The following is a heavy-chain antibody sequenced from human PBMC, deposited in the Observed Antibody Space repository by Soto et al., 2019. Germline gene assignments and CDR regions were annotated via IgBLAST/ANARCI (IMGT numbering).Heavy chain of an antibody. D-gene: IGHD3-22*01. CDR2: IYTSGST. V-gene: IGHV4-4*07. CDR1: GGSISSYY. Sequence: SETLSLTYTVSGGSISSYYWSWIRQPAGKGLEWIGRIYTSGSTNYNPSLKSRVTMSVDTSKNQFSLKLSSVTAADTAVYYCARDSPGSGYYYIHFDYWGQGTLVTVSS. J-gene: IGHJ4*02. CDR3: ARDSPGSGYYYIHFDY.